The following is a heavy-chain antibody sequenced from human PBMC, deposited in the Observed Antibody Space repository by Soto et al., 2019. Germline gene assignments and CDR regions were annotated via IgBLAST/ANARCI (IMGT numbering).Heavy chain of an antibody. CDR1: GFTFTSYW. V-gene: IGHV3-7*01. CDR3: AREDFYRFGY. J-gene: IGHJ4*02. Sequence: EVQLVESGGGLVQPGGSLRVSCAASGFTFTSYWMSWVRQAPGKGLEWVANIKEDGSAKYYLDSVKGRFTISRDNAKNSLYLQMNSLRAEDTAVYYCAREDFYRFGYWGQGNLVTVSS. CDR2: IKEDGSAK.